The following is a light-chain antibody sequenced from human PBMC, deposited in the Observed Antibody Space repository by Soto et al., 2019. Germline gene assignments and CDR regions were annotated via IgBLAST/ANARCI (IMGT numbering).Light chain of an antibody. Sequence: EIVLTQSPGTLSLSPGDRATLSCRASQSVFNNHIGWYQQKPGQAPGRLIFGASFRATGIPDRFSGSGSGTNFILTISKMEHQQFAVYYCQQYGSSPTKFGQGANVEIK. CDR1: QSVFNNH. CDR3: QQYGSSPTK. J-gene: IGKJ1*01. CDR2: GAS. V-gene: IGKV3-20*01.